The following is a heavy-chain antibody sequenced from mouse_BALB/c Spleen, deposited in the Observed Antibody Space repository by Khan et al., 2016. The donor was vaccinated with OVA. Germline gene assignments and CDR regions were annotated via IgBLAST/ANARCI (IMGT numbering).Heavy chain of an antibody. CDR1: GFNIKDTY. V-gene: IGHV14-3*02. D-gene: IGHD1-3*01. CDR3: ARIKA. CDR2: IDPANGNT. Sequence: IQLVQSGAEFVKPGASVKLSCTASGFNIKDTYMHWVKQRPEQGLEWIGRIDPANGNTKYHPKFQGKATITADTSSTTTYLQLSSLTSADTAVYYCARIKAWGQGTTLTVSS. J-gene: IGHJ2*01.